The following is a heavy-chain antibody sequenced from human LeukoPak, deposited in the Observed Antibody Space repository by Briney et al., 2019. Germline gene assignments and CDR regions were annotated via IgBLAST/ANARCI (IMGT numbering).Heavy chain of an antibody. CDR1: GVTFGDYA. J-gene: IGHJ5*01. V-gene: IGHV3-49*04. Sequence: GGSLRLSCTASGVTFGDYAMSWVRQAPGKGLEWGCFIRSKAYGGTTEYAASVKGRFTISRYDSKCIAYLQMTSLKTEDTAVYYCTRCEDVVVTAWFDSWGPGTLVTVSS. D-gene: IGHD2-21*02. CDR2: IRSKAYGGTT. CDR3: TRCEDVVVTAWFDS.